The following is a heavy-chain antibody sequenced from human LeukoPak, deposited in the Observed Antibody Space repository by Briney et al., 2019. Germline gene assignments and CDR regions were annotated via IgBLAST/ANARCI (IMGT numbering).Heavy chain of an antibody. Sequence: PSETLSLTCTFSGGSISNYYWTWIRQSPEKGLEWIGYIYYTGNTNYNPSLKSRVTISVDTSKNQFSLKLTTVTAADTAVYYCARGESWSGYYFDYWGQGSLVTVSS. CDR3: ARGESWSGYYFDY. J-gene: IGHJ4*02. V-gene: IGHV4-59*01. CDR1: GGSISNYY. D-gene: IGHD3-3*01. CDR2: IYYTGNT.